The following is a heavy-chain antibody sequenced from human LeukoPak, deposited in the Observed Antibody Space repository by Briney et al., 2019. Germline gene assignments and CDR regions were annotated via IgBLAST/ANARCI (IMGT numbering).Heavy chain of an antibody. Sequence: GESLKISCKPSGYSFTSYWIGWVRQVPGKGLEWMGLIYPGDSYTKYSPSFQGQVIMSADKSIGSAYLQWSSLKASDTAIYYCAKYYEFSSSSEVGFDYWGQGTLVTVSS. D-gene: IGHD3-3*01. CDR3: AKYYEFSSSSEVGFDY. V-gene: IGHV5-51*01. CDR2: IYPGDSYT. J-gene: IGHJ4*02. CDR1: GYSFTSYW.